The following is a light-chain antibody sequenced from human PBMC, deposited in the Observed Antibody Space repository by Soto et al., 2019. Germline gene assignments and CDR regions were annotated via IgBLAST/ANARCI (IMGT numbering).Light chain of an antibody. CDR3: QQYETFSGT. CDR1: ENANGH. J-gene: IGKJ1*01. Sequence: IQMTQSPNTLSASVGDRVSITCRASENANGHLAWYQQKPGEAPKLLIYDASALPRGVPSRFSGSGSGTKFTLTIASLQPDDFATYYCQQYETFSGTFGPGTKVDIK. CDR2: DAS. V-gene: IGKV1-5*01.